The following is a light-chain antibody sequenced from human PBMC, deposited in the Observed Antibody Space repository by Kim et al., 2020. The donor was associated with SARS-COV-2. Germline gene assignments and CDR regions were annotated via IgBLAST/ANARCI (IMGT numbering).Light chain of an antibody. V-gene: IGLV1-47*01. CDR1: SSNIGSNY. J-gene: IGLJ2*01. CDR3: AVWDDSLSGL. CDR2: RNN. Sequence: PGQRVTISCSGSSSNIGSNYVYWYQQLPGTAPKLLIYRNNQRPSGVPDRFSGSKSGTSASLAISGLRSEDEADYYCAVWDDSLSGLFGGGTQLTVL.